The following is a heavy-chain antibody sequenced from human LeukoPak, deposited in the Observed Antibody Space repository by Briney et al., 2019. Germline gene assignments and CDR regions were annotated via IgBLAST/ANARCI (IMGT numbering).Heavy chain of an antibody. V-gene: IGHV1-18*01. D-gene: IGHD6-19*01. CDR1: GYTVTSYG. J-gene: IGHJ6*03. Sequence: GASVKVSCKASGYTVTSYGISWVRQAPGQGLEWRGWISAYNGNTNYAQKLQGRVTMTTDTSTSTAYMELRSLRSDDTAVYYCAREESSGWPYYYYYMDVWGKGTTVTVSS. CDR3: AREESSGWPYYYYYMDV. CDR2: ISAYNGNT.